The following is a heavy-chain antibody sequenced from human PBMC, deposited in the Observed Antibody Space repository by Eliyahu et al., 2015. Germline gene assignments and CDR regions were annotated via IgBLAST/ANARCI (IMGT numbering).Heavy chain of an antibody. V-gene: IGHV3-7*01. J-gene: IGHJ4*02. D-gene: IGHD6-19*01. CDR2: IKQDGSEK. CDR3: ARRAVAGPESYYFDY. CDR1: GFTFSSYW. Sequence: EVQLVESGGGLVQPGGSLRLSCAAXGFTFSSYWMSWVRQAPGKGLEWVDNIKQDGSEKYYVDSVKGRFTISRDNAKNSLYLQMNSLRAEDTAVYYCARRAVAGPESYYFDYWGQGTLVTVSS.